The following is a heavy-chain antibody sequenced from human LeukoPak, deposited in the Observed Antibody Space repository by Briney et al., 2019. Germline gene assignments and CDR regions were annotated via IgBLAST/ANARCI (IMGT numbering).Heavy chain of an antibody. CDR1: GGSISSYY. D-gene: IGHD3-10*01. J-gene: IGHJ4*02. CDR3: ARSGDSATCDY. V-gene: IGHV4-59*01. CDR2: IYYSGST. Sequence: PSETLSLTCTVSGGSISSYYWSWIRQPPGKGLEWIGYIYYSGSTNYNPSLKSRVTISVDTSKNQFSLKLSSVTAADTAVYYCARSGDSATCDYWGQGTLVTVSS.